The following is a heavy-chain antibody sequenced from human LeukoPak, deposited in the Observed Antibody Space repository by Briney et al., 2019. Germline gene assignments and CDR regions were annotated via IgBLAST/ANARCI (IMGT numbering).Heavy chain of an antibody. J-gene: IGHJ4*02. V-gene: IGHV3-7*04. CDR3: ARAIAAAGAY. Sequence: PGGSLRLSCAASGFTLSTYWISWVRQAPGKGLEWVANIKEDGSKKYYVDSVKGRFTISRDNATNAVFLQMNSLRAEDTAVYYCARAIAAAGAYWGQGTLVTVSS. CDR2: IKEDGSKK. D-gene: IGHD6-13*01. CDR1: GFTLSTYW.